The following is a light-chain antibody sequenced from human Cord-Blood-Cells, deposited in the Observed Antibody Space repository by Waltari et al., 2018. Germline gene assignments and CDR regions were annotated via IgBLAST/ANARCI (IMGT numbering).Light chain of an antibody. CDR3: QQYYSTPT. Sequence: DIVMTQSPDSLAVSLGERATINCKSSQRVLYSSNNKNYLAWYQQKPGQPPKLLIYWASTRESGVPDRFSGSGSGTDFTLTISSLQAEDVAVYYCQQYYSTPTFGGRTKVEIK. CDR1: QRVLYSSNNKNY. J-gene: IGKJ4*01. CDR2: WAS. V-gene: IGKV4-1*01.